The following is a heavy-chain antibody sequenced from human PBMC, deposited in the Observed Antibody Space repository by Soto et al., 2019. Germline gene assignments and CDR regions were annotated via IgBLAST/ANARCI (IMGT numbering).Heavy chain of an antibody. CDR2: ISAYTGDT. CDR1: GYSFTSIG. CDR3: AYSRWQQLFGN. J-gene: IGHJ4*02. V-gene: IGHV1-18*01. D-gene: IGHD6-13*01. Sequence: QVQLVQSGPEVKKPGASVKVSCKASGYSFTSIGISWLRQIPGHGLEWMGWISAYTGDTEYTQNLQGRVTMTTETSTSTAYMELRRLRSDDTAVYSCAYSRWQQLFGNWGQGTLVTVSS.